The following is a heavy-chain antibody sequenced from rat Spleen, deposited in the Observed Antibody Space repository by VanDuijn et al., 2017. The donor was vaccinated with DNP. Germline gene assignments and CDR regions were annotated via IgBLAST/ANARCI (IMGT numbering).Heavy chain of an antibody. CDR3: ARHASFYGYNPYWYSDF. J-gene: IGHJ1*01. Sequence: EVQLVESGGGLVQPGRSLKLSCAASGFTFSDYGMAWVRQAPTKGLEWVASITKSGGSTYYRDFVKGRFTISRDNAKSTLYLQMDSLRSEDTATYYCARHASFYGYNPYWYSDFWGPGTMVTVSS. CDR2: ITKSGGST. V-gene: IGHV5S13*01. CDR1: GFTFSDYG. D-gene: IGHD1-7*01.